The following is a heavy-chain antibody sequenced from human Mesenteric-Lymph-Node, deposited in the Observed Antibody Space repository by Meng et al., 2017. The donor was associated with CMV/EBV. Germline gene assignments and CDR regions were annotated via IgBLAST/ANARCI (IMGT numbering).Heavy chain of an antibody. CDR3: GYSYGYVLLDY. CDR2: LYYSGST. CDR1: VRSLSRAGSY. D-gene: IGHD5-18*01. V-gene: IGHV4-31*02. Sequence: CSSSVRSLSRAGSYWSWIRQPPGQCLGCIGYLYYSGSTYYNPSLKSRVTLSVDTSKHQFSLKLSSVTAADTAVYYCGYSYGYVLLDYWGQGTLVTVSS. J-gene: IGHJ4*02.